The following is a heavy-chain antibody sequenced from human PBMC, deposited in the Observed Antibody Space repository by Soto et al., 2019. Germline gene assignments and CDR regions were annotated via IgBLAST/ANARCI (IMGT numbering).Heavy chain of an antibody. D-gene: IGHD3-22*01. CDR3: AVYFYDSSGNNWFDP. CDR2: IYYSGST. CDR1: GGSISSYY. J-gene: IGHJ5*02. V-gene: IGHV4-59*12. Sequence: SETLSLTCTVSGGSISSYYWSWIRQPPGKGLEWIGYIYYSGSTNYNPSLKSRVTISVDKSKNQFSLKVSSVTAADTAVYYCAVYFYDSSGNNWFDPWGQGTLVTVSS.